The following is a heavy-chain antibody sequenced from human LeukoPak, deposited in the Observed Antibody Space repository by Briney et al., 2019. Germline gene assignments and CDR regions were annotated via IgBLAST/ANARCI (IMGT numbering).Heavy chain of an antibody. D-gene: IGHD6-19*01. Sequence: SETLPLTCTASGGTISSYYWSWIRQPPGKGLEWIGYIHYSGSTNYNPSHKSRVSISVDTSKNHFSLKLRSVTAADTAVYYCARTRYSGGWFFDYWGQGTQVTVSS. CDR1: GGTISSYY. J-gene: IGHJ4*02. V-gene: IGHV4-59*01. CDR3: ARTRYSGGWFFDY. CDR2: IHYSGST.